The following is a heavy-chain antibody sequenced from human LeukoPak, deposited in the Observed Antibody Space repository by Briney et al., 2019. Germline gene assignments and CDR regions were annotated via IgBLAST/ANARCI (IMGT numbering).Heavy chain of an antibody. CDR1: GFIFSDYY. V-gene: IGHV3-11*04. Sequence: GGSLRLSCAASGFIFSDYYMSWIRQAPGKGLEWVSYISSSASSIYYADSVKGRFTISRDNVKNSLYLQMNSLRAEDTAVYYCGPSANRQGLDYWGQGTLVTVSS. CDR3: GPSANRQGLDY. J-gene: IGHJ4*02. D-gene: IGHD1-14*01. CDR2: ISSSASSI.